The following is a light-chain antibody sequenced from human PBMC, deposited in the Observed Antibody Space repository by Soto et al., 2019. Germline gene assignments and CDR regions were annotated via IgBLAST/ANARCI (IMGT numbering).Light chain of an antibody. CDR3: QQYNSYPIT. CDR1: QSISSW. Sequence: DIQMAQSPSTLSASVGDIVPITWRASQSISSWLAWYQQKPGKAPKLLIYDASSLESGVPSRFSGSGSGTEFTLTISSLQPDDFATYYCQQYNSYPITFGQGTRLEIK. V-gene: IGKV1-5*01. CDR2: DAS. J-gene: IGKJ5*01.